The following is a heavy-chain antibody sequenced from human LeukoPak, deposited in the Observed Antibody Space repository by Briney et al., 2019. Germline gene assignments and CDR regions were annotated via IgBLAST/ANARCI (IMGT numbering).Heavy chain of an antibody. D-gene: IGHD3-16*01. J-gene: IGHJ3*02. CDR2: IYPGDCDT. Sequence: GESRQISCEGSGYSFTSYWIGWGRQLPGKGLEWMGIIYPGDCDTRYSPSFQGQVTISADKSISTAYLQWSSLKASDTAMYYCARRLSLGILGAFAFDIWGQGTMVTVSS. CDR3: ARRLSLGILGAFAFDI. CDR1: GYSFTSYW. V-gene: IGHV5-51*01.